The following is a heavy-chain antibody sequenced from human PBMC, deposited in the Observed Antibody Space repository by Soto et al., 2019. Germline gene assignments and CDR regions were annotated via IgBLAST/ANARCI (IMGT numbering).Heavy chain of an antibody. Sequence: QITLKESGPTLVKPTQTLTLNCTFSGFSLSTSGVGVGWIRQPPGKALEWLALIYWNDDKRYSPSLKSRRTITKDTSKNQVVLTMTNMDPVDTATYYCAHTPEGGAVAGTSEYYFDYWGQGTLVTVSS. CDR2: IYWNDDK. J-gene: IGHJ4*02. V-gene: IGHV2-5*01. D-gene: IGHD6-19*01. CDR1: GFSLSTSGVG. CDR3: AHTPEGGAVAGTSEYYFDY.